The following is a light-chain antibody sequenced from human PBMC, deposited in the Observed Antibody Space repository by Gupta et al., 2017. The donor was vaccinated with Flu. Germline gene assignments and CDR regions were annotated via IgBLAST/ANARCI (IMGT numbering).Light chain of an antibody. V-gene: IGKV3-20*01. J-gene: IGKJ4*01. Sequence: EIVLTQSPGTLSLSPGERATLSCRASQSVSSSYLAWYQQKPGQAPSLLIYGASRRATGIPYRFSGSGSGTDFTLTISRLEPEDFAVYYCQQYGSSPLTFGGGTKVENK. CDR1: QSVSSSY. CDR3: QQYGSSPLT. CDR2: GAS.